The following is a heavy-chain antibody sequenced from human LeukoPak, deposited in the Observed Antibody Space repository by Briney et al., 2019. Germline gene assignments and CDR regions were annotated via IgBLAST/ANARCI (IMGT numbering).Heavy chain of an antibody. D-gene: IGHD3-22*01. Sequence: GGSLRLSCAASGFTFSSYAMHWVRQAPGKGLEWVAVISYDGSNKYYADSVKGRFTISRDNSKNTLYLQMNSLRAEDTAVYYCARDWPYYDSSGSIKVPSFDYWGQGTLVTVSS. CDR1: GFTFSSYA. J-gene: IGHJ4*02. CDR3: ARDWPYYDSSGSIKVPSFDY. V-gene: IGHV3-30-3*01. CDR2: ISYDGSNK.